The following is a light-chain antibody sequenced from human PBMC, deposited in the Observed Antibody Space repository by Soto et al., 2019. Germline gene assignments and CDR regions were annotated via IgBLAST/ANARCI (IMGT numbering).Light chain of an antibody. J-gene: IGKJ1*01. Sequence: DIQMTQSPSTLSASVGDRVTISCRASESISSWLAWYQQIPGRAPRLLIYKASSLESGVPSRFSGSGSGTGFTLTISSLQPDESVTYYCQLNDSYPGTVSQGPTVQIK. V-gene: IGKV1-5*03. CDR1: ESISSW. CDR3: QLNDSYPGT. CDR2: KAS.